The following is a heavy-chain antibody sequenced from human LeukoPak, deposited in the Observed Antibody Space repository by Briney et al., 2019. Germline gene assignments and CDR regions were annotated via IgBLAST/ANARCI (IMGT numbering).Heavy chain of an antibody. CDR1: GYTFTSYG. CDR2: ISAYNGNT. V-gene: IGHV1-18*01. Sequence: ASVKVSCKASGYTFTSYGISWVRQAPGHGLEWMGWISAYNGNTNYAQKLQGRVTMTTDTSTSTAYMELRSLRSDDTAVYYCAKDFYGDDVKDAFDIWGQGTMVTVSS. J-gene: IGHJ3*02. D-gene: IGHD4-17*01. CDR3: AKDFYGDDVKDAFDI.